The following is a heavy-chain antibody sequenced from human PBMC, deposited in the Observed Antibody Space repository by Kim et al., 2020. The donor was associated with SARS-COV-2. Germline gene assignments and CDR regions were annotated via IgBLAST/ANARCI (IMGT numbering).Heavy chain of an antibody. Sequence: SQTLSLTCTVSGDSITNNGYYWSWIRQHPGEGLEYIGYIYYSGSTYYNPSLKDRVTISVDTSKNQFSLELSSVTAADTAVYSCARRSGSYSNDSGGQGTL. D-gene: IGHD1-26*01. CDR1: GDSITNNGYY. V-gene: IGHV4-31*03. CDR3: ARRSGSYSNDS. CDR2: IYYSGST. J-gene: IGHJ4*02.